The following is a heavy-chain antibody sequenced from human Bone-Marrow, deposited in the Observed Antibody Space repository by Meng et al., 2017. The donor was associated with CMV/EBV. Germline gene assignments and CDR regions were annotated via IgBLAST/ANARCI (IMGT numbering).Heavy chain of an antibody. V-gene: IGHV1-46*01. CDR3: ARDQTRRSGSYYGAYYYYGMDV. J-gene: IGHJ6*02. Sequence: ASVKVSCKASGYTFTSYYMHWVRQAPGQGLEWMGIINPSGGSTSYAQKFQGRVTMTRDTSTSTVYMELSSLRSEDTAVYYCARDQTRRSGSYYGAYYYYGMDVWGQGTTVTVSS. D-gene: IGHD1-26*01. CDR2: INPSGGST. CDR1: GYTFTSYY.